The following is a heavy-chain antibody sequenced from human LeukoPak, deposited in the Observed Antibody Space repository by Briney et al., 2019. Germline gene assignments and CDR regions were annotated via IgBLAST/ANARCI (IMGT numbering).Heavy chain of an antibody. J-gene: IGHJ6*03. CDR3: ARHGVAVAGSSLYYYMDV. CDR1: GGSISSYY. CDR2: IYYSGST. D-gene: IGHD6-19*01. Sequence: SETLSLTCTVSGGSISSYYWSWIRQPPGKGLEWIAYIYYSGSTNYNPSLKSRVTISVDTSKNQLSLKLSSVTAAGTAVYYCARHGVAVAGSSLYYYMDVWGKGTTVTVSS. V-gene: IGHV4-59*08.